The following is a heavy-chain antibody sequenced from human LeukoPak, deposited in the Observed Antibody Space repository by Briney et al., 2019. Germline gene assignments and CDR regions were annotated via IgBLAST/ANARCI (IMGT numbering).Heavy chain of an antibody. V-gene: IGHV3-21*01. CDR1: GFTFSSYS. D-gene: IGHD3-10*01. J-gene: IGHJ4*02. CDR2: ISSSSSYI. CDR3: AKVSGAMVRGGPLDY. Sequence: GGSLRLSCAASGFTFSSYSMNWVRQAPGKGLEWVSSISSSSSYIYYADSVKGRFTISRDNAKNSLYLQMNSLRAEDTAVYYCAKVSGAMVRGGPLDYWGQGTLVTVSS.